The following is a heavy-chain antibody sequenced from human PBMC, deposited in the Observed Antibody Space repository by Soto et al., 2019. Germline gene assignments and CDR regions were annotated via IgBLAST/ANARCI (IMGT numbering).Heavy chain of an antibody. CDR1: GGSISSGGYY. V-gene: IGHV4-31*03. CDR2: IYYSGST. J-gene: IGHJ5*02. CDR3: ARMVRGVYNWFDP. Sequence: QVQLQESGPGLVKPSQTLSLTCTVSGGSISSGGYYWSWIRQHPGKGLEWIGYIYYSGSTYYNPSLKNRVTISVDASKNQFSLKLSSVTAADTAVYYCARMVRGVYNWFDPWGQGTLVTVSS. D-gene: IGHD3-10*01.